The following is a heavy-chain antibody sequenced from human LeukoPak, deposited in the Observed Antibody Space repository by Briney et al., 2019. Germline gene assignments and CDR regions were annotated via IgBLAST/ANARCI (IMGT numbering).Heavy chain of an antibody. V-gene: IGHV3-48*03. J-gene: IGHJ4*02. CDR3: ARLHYDFVWGIFDL. Sequence: GGSLRLSCAASGFTFSSYEMNWVRQAPGKGLEWVSYISGSGNNIYFADSVKGRFTISRDNAKNSLYLQMNSLRAEDTAVYYCARLHYDFVWGIFDLWGQGTLVTVSS. D-gene: IGHD3-16*01. CDR2: ISGSGNNI. CDR1: GFTFSSYE.